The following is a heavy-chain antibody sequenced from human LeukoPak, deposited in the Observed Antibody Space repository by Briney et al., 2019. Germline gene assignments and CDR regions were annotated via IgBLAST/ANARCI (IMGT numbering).Heavy chain of an antibody. CDR1: GGSISNYY. Sequence: SETLSLTCTVSGGSISNYYWSWIWQPPGKGLEWIGYIYYTGGTNYNPSLKSRITISVDTSKNQFSLKLRSVTPADTAVYYCARDPSGSFFNWFDPWGQGTLVTASS. J-gene: IGHJ5*02. D-gene: IGHD1-26*01. V-gene: IGHV4-59*01. CDR2: IYYTGGT. CDR3: ARDPSGSFFNWFDP.